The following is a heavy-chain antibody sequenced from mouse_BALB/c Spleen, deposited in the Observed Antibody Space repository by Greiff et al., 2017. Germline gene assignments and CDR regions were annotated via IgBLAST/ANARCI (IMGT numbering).Heavy chain of an antibody. V-gene: IGHV3-6*02. CDR3: ARIYYGYDVGFAY. D-gene: IGHD2-2*01. Sequence: EVQRVESGPGLVKPSQSLSLTCSVTGYSITSCYYWNWIRQFPGNKLEWMGYISYDGSNNYNPSLKNRISITRDTSKNQFFLKLNSVTTEDTATYYCARIYYGYDVGFAYWGQGTLVTVSA. CDR2: ISYDGSN. CDR1: GYSITSCYY. J-gene: IGHJ3*01.